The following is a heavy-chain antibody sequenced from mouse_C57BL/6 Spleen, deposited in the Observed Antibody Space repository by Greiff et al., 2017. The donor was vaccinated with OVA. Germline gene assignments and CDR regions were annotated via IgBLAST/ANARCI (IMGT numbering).Heavy chain of an antibody. D-gene: IGHD1-1*01. CDR2: IDPSDSYT. V-gene: IGHV1-69*01. Sequence: QVQLQQPGAELVMPGASVKLSCKASGYTFTSYWMHWVKQRPGQGLEWIGEIDPSDSYTNYNQQFKGKSTLTVDKSSSTAYMQLSSLTSEDSAVYYCARNFGTTVVACDYWGQGTTLTVSS. CDR1: GYTFTSYW. J-gene: IGHJ2*01. CDR3: ARNFGTTVVACDY.